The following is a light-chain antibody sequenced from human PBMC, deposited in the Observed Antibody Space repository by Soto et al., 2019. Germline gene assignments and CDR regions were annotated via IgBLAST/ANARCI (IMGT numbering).Light chain of an antibody. Sequence: DIQMTQSPSTLSASVGDRVTITCRASQSISSWLAWYQQKPGKAPNLLIYDASSLESGVPSRFSGSGSGTEFTLTISSLQPDDFATYYCLQYNSFRTFGQGTKVEIK. V-gene: IGKV1-5*01. CDR2: DAS. CDR1: QSISSW. J-gene: IGKJ1*01. CDR3: LQYNSFRT.